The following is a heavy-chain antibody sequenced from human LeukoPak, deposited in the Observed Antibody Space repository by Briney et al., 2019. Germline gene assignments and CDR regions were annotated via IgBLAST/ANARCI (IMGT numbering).Heavy chain of an antibody. CDR1: GFTFSSYA. CDR2: ISGSGGST. D-gene: IGHD6-19*01. Sequence: GGSLRLSCAASGFTFSSYAMSWVRQAPGKGLEWVSAISGSGGSTYYADSVKGRFTISRDNSKNTLYLQMNSLRAKDTAVFYCGVAVAALALYYFDYWGQGTLVTVSS. J-gene: IGHJ4*02. V-gene: IGHV3-23*01. CDR3: GVAVAALALYYFDY.